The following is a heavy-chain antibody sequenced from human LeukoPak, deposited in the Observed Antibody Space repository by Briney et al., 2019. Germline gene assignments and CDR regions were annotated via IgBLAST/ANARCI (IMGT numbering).Heavy chain of an antibody. CDR1: GYTFTSYY. CDR2: INPSGGST. J-gene: IGHJ4*02. D-gene: IGHD3-16*01. Sequence: ASVNVSCKASGYTFTSYYMHWVRQAPGQGLEWMGIINPSGGSTSYAQKFQGRVTMTRDTSTSTVYMELSSLRSEDTALYYCGRDLGGGLFDYWGQGTLVTVSS. V-gene: IGHV1-46*01. CDR3: GRDLGGGLFDY.